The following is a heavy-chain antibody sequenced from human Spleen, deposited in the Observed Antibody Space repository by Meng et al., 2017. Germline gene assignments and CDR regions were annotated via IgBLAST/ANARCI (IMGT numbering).Heavy chain of an antibody. Sequence: QVQLLQSGAEVTQPGASLKVACKASDYTFTGYGVCWVRQAPGQGLEWMAWLGAHPGDTSHAPKFVGRVTVTADTATATAYMELRSLRSDDTAVYYCARGTPGRSYCDYWGLGTLVTVSS. J-gene: IGHJ4*02. D-gene: IGHD3-10*01. CDR2: LGAHPGDT. CDR1: DYTFTGYG. V-gene: IGHV1-18*01. CDR3: ARGTPGRSYCDY.